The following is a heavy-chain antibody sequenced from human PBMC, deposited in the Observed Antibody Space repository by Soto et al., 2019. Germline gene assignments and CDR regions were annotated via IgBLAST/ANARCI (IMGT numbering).Heavy chain of an antibody. D-gene: IGHD3-22*01. CDR2: IKSKPDGGTT. V-gene: IGHV3-15*01. CDR3: TTDPMILVVMCRPNPPDDAFDI. Sequence: PGGSLRLSCAASGFTFSNAWMSWVRQAPGKGLEWDGRIKSKPDGGTTDYAAPVKGRFTISRDDSKNTLYLQMNSLKVEDTAVYYCTTDPMILVVMCRPNPPDDAFDIWGQGTMVTVAS. CDR1: GFTFSNAW. J-gene: IGHJ3*02.